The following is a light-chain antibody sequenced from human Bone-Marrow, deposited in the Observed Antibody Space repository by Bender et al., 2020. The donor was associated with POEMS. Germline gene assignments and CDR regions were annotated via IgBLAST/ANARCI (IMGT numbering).Light chain of an antibody. Sequence: QSALTQPASVSGSPGQSITISCTGTSSDVGTYNLVSWYQQHPGKAPKLMIYEVIKRPSGVSNRFSGSKSGNTASLTISGLQAEDEADYYCCSYAGSSTLWVFGGGTKLTVL. V-gene: IGLV2-23*02. J-gene: IGLJ3*02. CDR1: SSDVGTYNL. CDR2: EVI. CDR3: CSYAGSSTLWV.